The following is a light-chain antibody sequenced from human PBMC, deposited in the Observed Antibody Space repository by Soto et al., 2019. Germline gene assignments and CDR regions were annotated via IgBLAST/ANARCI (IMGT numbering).Light chain of an antibody. CDR2: GAS. Sequence: EIVLTQSPGTVSLSPGERATLSCRASQSISSNYLAWYQQRPGQAHRLLIFGASYRATGIPDRFSGSGSGTGFTLTISRLEPEDFAVYYCQQYSSSPPEFTFGPGTRVDSK. J-gene: IGKJ3*01. V-gene: IGKV3-20*01. CDR3: QQYSSSPPEFT. CDR1: QSISSNY.